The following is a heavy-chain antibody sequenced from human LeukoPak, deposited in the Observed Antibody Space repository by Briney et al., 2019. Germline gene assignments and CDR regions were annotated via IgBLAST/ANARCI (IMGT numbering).Heavy chain of an antibody. CDR1: GFTFSSYS. CDR3: ATGPIPFDY. J-gene: IGHJ4*02. D-gene: IGHD2-2*02. Sequence: GGSLRLSCAASGFTFSSYSMNWVRQAPGKGLEWVSYISSSSSTIYYADSVKGRFTISRDNAKNSLYLQMNSLRAEDTAVYYCATGPIPFDYWGQGTLVTVSS. V-gene: IGHV3-48*01. CDR2: ISSSSSTI.